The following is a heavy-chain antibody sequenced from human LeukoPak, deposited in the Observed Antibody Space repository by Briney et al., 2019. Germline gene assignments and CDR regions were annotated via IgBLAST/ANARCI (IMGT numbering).Heavy chain of an antibody. CDR1: GFTFSSYG. D-gene: IGHD5-18*01. V-gene: IGHV3-13*01. CDR3: ARGSAGGYSYGLNY. CDR2: IGTAGDT. J-gene: IGHJ4*02. Sequence: PGGSLRLSCAASGFTFSSYGMHWVRQATGKGLEWVSAIGTAGDTYYPGSVKGRFTISRENAKNSLYLQMNSLRAGDTAVYYCARGSAGGYSYGLNYWGQGTPVTVSS.